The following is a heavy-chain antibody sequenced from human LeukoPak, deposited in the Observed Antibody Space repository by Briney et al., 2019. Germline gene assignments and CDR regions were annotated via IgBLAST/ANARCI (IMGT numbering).Heavy chain of an antibody. CDR1: GGSISSYY. V-gene: IGHV4-4*09. D-gene: IGHD3-9*01. CDR2: IYTSGST. J-gene: IGHJ5*02. Sequence: SETLSLTCTVSGGSISSYYWSWIRQPPGKGLEWLGYIYTSGSTNYNPSLNSRVTISVDTSKNQFSLKLSSVTAADTAVYYCAKTRTYYDILTGYYNGWFDPWGQGTLVTVSS. CDR3: AKTRTYYDILTGYYNGWFDP.